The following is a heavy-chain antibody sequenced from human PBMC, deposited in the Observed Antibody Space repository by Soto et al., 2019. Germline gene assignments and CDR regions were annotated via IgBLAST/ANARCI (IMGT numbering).Heavy chain of an antibody. CDR3: ARHTSGWHYYDY. D-gene: IGHD6-19*01. V-gene: IGHV3-11*06. CDR1: GFNFSYHY. Sequence: PGESLRLSCAASGFNFSYHYMNWIRQSPGKGLEWVSYISGSSRYTNFADSVKGRFTISRDNAKNSLYLQMNSLRAEDMAVYYCARHTSGWHYYDYWGQGTPVTVSS. CDR2: ISGSSRYT. J-gene: IGHJ4*02.